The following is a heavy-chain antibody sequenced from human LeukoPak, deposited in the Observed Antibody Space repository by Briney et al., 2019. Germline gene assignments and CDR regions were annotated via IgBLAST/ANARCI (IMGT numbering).Heavy chain of an antibody. CDR1: GGSIRSYY. CDR3: AKGSHLDAFDI. D-gene: IGHD3-3*02. Sequence: SETLSLTCTVSGGSIRSYYWSWIRQPPGKGLEWIGYIYYSGSTSYNPSLKSRVTISVDTSKNQFSLKLSSVTAADTAVYYCAKGSHLDAFDIWGQGTMVTVSS. J-gene: IGHJ3*02. CDR2: IYYSGST. V-gene: IGHV4-59*01.